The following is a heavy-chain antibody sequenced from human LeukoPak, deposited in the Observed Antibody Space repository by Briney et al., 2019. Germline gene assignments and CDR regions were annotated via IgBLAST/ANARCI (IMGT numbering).Heavy chain of an antibody. CDR1: GFTFSSYA. Sequence: GGSLRLSCAASGFTFSSYAMHCVRQAPGTGLEWVAVISYDGSNKYYADSVKGRFTISRDNSKNTLYLQMNSLRAEDTAVYYCARDGRGSSWYNWFDPWGQGTLVTVSS. J-gene: IGHJ5*02. CDR3: ARDGRGSSWYNWFDP. D-gene: IGHD6-13*01. CDR2: ISYDGSNK. V-gene: IGHV3-30*01.